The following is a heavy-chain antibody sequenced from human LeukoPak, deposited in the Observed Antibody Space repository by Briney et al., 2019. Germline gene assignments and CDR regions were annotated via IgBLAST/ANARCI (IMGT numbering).Heavy chain of an antibody. J-gene: IGHJ4*02. Sequence: KPSETLSLTCSVSGASISGSTWSWIRQSPGGGLEWIGYIYSSGNPNYNPSLKSRATITGDTSKNQVYLNLKSVTAADTAVYYCARAFCVSPSRCYRYSYWGQGTLVTVSS. D-gene: IGHD3-16*02. V-gene: IGHV4-4*09. CDR1: GASISGST. CDR2: IYSSGNP. CDR3: ARAFCVSPSRCYRYSY.